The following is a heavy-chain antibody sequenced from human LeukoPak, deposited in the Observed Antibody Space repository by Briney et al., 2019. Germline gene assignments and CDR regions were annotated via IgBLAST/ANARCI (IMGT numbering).Heavy chain of an antibody. Sequence: APVTVSCTASGYTFTSYAMHWVRQAPGQRLEWMGWINAGNDNTKYSQKFQGRVTITRDTSANTAYMELSSLRSEDTAVYYCAGSIWDEVFLDYWGQGTLVTVSS. D-gene: IGHD6-13*01. CDR1: GYTFTSYA. J-gene: IGHJ4*02. CDR2: INAGNDNT. V-gene: IGHV1-3*01. CDR3: AGSIWDEVFLDY.